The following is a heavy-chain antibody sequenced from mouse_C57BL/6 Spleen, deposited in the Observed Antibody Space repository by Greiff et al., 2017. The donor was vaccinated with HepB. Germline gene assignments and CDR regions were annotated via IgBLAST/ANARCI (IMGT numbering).Heavy chain of an antibody. CDR1: GYTFTDYY. Sequence: VQLQQSGPELVKPGASVKISCKASGYTFTDYYMNWVKQSHGKSLEWIGDINPNNGGTSYNQKFKGKATLTVDKSSSTAYMELRSLTSEDSAVYYCARSGYDYDGGNYFDYWGQGTTLTVSS. D-gene: IGHD2-4*01. V-gene: IGHV1-26*01. CDR2: INPNNGGT. CDR3: ARSGYDYDGGNYFDY. J-gene: IGHJ2*01.